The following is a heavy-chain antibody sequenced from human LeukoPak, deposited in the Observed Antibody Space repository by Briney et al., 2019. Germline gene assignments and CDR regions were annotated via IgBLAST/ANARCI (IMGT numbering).Heavy chain of an antibody. J-gene: IGHJ6*02. CDR1: GFSFSNYG. CDR2: IRDEGSNK. D-gene: IGHD2-15*01. CDR3: AKDDWDCSGGSCTSYYYAMEV. V-gene: IGHV3-30*02. Sequence: GGSLRLSCAASGFSFSNYGMHWARQAPGKGLEWVSFIRDEGSNKYYADSVKGQFTISRDNSKNTVYLQLNSLRAEDTAVYFCAKDDWDCSGGSCTSYYYAMEVWGQGTTVTVSS.